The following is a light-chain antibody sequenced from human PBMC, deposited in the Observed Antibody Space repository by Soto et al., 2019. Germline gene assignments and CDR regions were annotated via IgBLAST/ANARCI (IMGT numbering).Light chain of an antibody. J-gene: IGKJ5*01. CDR3: QQYGILPIT. CDR2: GTS. V-gene: IGKV3-20*01. Sequence: EIVLTQSPGTLSLPPGEKATLSCRASQSVSSSYLAWYQHKPGQAPRLLIYGTSGRATGVPDRFSGSGSGTDFTLTISRLEPEDFTLYYCQQYGILPITFGQGTRLEIK. CDR1: QSVSSSY.